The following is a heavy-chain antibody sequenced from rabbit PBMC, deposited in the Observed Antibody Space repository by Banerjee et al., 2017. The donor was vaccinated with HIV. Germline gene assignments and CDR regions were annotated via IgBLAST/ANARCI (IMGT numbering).Heavy chain of an antibody. J-gene: IGHJ4*01. CDR2: IYVGSSDNT. D-gene: IGHD6-1*01. CDR3: ARGAYSGVDATYAYTYFPL. V-gene: IGHV1S40*01. Sequence: QSLEESGGGLVKPGASLTLTCTASGFSFSSGYYMCWVRQAPGKGLEWIACIYVGSSDNTYYANWAKGRFTISKPSSTTVTLQLTTLTAADTATYFCARGAYSGVDATYAYTYFPLWGQGTLVTVS. CDR1: GFSFSSGYY.